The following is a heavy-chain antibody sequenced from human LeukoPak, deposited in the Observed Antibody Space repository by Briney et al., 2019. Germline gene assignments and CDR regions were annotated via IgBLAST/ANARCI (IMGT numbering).Heavy chain of an antibody. D-gene: IGHD3-3*01. CDR1: GGTSSSYA. Sequence: SVKVSCKASGGTSSSYAISWVRQAPGQGLEWMGGIIPIFGTANYAQKFQGRVTITTDESTSTAYMELSSLRSEDTAVYYCASPTRYDSWSGFDFDYWGQGTLVTVSS. V-gene: IGHV1-69*05. J-gene: IGHJ4*02. CDR2: IIPIFGTA. CDR3: ASPTRYDSWSGFDFDY.